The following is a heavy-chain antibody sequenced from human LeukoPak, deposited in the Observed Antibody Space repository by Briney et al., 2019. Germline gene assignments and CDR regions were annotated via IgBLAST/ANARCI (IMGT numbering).Heavy chain of an antibody. CDR3: ARDAIDCSSTSCYEMENFDY. Sequence: GGSLRLSCAASGFTFSSYWMSWVRQAPGKGLEWVANIKQDGSEKYYVDYVKGRFTTSRDNAKNSLYLQMNSLRAEDTAVYYCARDAIDCSSTSCYEMENFDYWGQGTLVTVSS. D-gene: IGHD2-2*01. J-gene: IGHJ4*02. CDR1: GFTFSSYW. V-gene: IGHV3-7*01. CDR2: IKQDGSEK.